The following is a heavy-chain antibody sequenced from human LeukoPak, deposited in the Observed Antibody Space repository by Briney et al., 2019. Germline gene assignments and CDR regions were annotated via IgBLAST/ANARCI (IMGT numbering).Heavy chain of an antibody. Sequence: ASVKVSCKASGYTFTSYDINWVRQATGQELKWMGWMNPNSGNTGYAQKFQGRVTMTRNTSISTAYMELSSLRSEDTAVYYCARGLSRAPDYYDSSGYQDYWGQGTLVTVSS. D-gene: IGHD3-22*01. V-gene: IGHV1-8*01. J-gene: IGHJ4*02. CDR1: GYTFTSYD. CDR2: MNPNSGNT. CDR3: ARGLSRAPDYYDSSGYQDY.